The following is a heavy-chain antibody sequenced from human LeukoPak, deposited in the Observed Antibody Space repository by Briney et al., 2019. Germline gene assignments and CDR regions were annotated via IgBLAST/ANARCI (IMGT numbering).Heavy chain of an antibody. CDR2: ISYDGSNK. D-gene: IGHD2-21*02. J-gene: IGHJ4*02. V-gene: IGHV3-30-3*01. CDR1: GFTFSSYA. Sequence: GGSLRLSCVASGFTFSSYAIHWVRQPPGKGLEWVAVISYDGSNKYYADSVKGRFTISRDNAKNSLYLQMNSLRAEDTAVYYCARTKVVTAISKPYYFDYWGQGTLVTVSS. CDR3: ARTKVVTAISKPYYFDY.